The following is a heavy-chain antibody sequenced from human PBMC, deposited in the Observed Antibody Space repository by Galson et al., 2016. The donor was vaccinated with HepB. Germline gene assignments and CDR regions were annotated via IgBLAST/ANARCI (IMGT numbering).Heavy chain of an antibody. J-gene: IGHJ6*02. CDR3: VRDRGAAAPRGMDV. CDR2: VWYDGHPK. CDR1: GFAFSSYG. D-gene: IGHD6-13*01. Sequence: SLSLSYAASGFAFSSYGMYWVRQAPGKGLEWVTVVWYDGHPKYYADSVKGRFTISRDNSKNTLSLQMTSLRAEDTAVYSCVRDRGAAAPRGMDVWGQGTTAIVSS. V-gene: IGHV3-33*07.